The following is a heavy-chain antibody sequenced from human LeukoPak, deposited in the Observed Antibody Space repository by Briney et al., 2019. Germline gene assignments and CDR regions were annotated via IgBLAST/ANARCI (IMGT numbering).Heavy chain of an antibody. Sequence: PGGSLRLSCAASGSTFSNAWMSWVRQAPGKGLEWVGRIKSKTDGGTTDYAAPVKGRFTISRDDSKNTLYLQMSSLKTEDTAVYYCTTVISPNRQSRWGYFQHWGQGTLVTVSS. CDR2: IKSKTDGGTT. CDR3: TTVISPNRQSRWGYFQH. CDR1: GSTFSNAW. V-gene: IGHV3-15*01. J-gene: IGHJ1*01. D-gene: IGHD3-16*01.